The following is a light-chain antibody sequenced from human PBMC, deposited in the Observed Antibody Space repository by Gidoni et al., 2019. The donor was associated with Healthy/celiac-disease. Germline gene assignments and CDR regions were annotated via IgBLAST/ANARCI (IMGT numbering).Light chain of an antibody. Sequence: SSELTQPPLVSVSPGQTASITCSGDNVGDKYACWYQQKPGQSPVLVIYQDSKRPSGIPERFSGSNSGNTATLTISGTQAMDEADYYCQAWDSSTVVFGGGTKLTVL. J-gene: IGLJ2*01. CDR2: QDS. V-gene: IGLV3-1*01. CDR1: NVGDKY. CDR3: QAWDSSTVV.